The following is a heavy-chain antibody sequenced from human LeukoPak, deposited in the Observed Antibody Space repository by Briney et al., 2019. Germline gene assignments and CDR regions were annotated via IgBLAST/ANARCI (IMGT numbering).Heavy chain of an antibody. CDR2: INAYNGHT. Sequence: GASVKVSCKASGYTFTSRGITWLRQAPGQGLEWVGWINAYNGHTNYVQNLQGRATMTTDTSTSTAYMELRSLRSDDTAVYYCARGEYNYFDYWGQGTPVTVSS. D-gene: IGHD2/OR15-2a*01. CDR3: ARGEYNYFDY. V-gene: IGHV1-18*01. J-gene: IGHJ4*02. CDR1: GYTFTSRG.